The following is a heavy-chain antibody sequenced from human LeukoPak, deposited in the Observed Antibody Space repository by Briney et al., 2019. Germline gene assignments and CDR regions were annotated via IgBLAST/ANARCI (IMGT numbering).Heavy chain of an antibody. CDR1: GFTFSSYS. V-gene: IGHV3-48*01. Sequence: GGSLRLSCAASGFTFSSYSMNWVRQAPGKGLEWVSYISSSSSTIYYADSVEGRFTISRDNAKNSLYLQMNSLRAEDTAVYYCARAGYSYGRYYYYMDVWGKGTTVTVSS. D-gene: IGHD5-18*01. J-gene: IGHJ6*03. CDR2: ISSSSSTI. CDR3: ARAGYSYGRYYYYMDV.